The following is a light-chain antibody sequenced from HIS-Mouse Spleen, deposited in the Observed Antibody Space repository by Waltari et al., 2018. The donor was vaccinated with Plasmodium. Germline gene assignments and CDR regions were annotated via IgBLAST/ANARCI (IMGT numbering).Light chain of an antibody. J-gene: IGKJ3*01. CDR2: DAS. Sequence: DIQMTQSPSSLSESVGDRVTIRCQASHDISNYLNWYQQKPGKAPKLLIYDASNLETGVPARFSGSGSGTDFTFTISSLQPEDIATYYCQQYDNLPPLFTFGPGTKVDIK. CDR1: HDISNY. CDR3: QQYDNLPPLFT. V-gene: IGKV1-33*01.